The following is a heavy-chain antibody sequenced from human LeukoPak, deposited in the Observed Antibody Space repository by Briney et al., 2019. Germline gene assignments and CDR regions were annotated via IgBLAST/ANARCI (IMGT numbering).Heavy chain of an antibody. D-gene: IGHD6-6*01. CDR1: GGSIRSSYYY. J-gene: IGHJ6*02. V-gene: IGHV4-61*05. CDR3: ASSSIAARPYYYYGMDV. CDR2: IYYSGST. Sequence: PSETLSLTCTVSGGSIRSSYYYWGWILQPPGKGLERIGYIYYSGSTNYNPSLKSRVTISVDTSKNQFSLKLSSVTAADTAVYYCASSSIAARPYYYYGMDVWGQGTTVTVSS.